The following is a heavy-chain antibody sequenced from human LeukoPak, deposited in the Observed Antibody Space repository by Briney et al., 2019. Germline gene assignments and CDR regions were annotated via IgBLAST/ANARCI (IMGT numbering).Heavy chain of an antibody. CDR3: ARDLGEQWLVKATFGY. CDR1: GFTFSNYH. V-gene: IGHV3-21*01. J-gene: IGHJ4*02. Sequence: GGSLRLSCAASGFTFSNYHMDWVRQAPGKGLEWVPSISSSSSYIYYADSVKGRFTISRDNAKNSLYLQMNSLRAEDTAVYYCARDLGEQWLVKATFGYWGQGTLVTVSS. CDR2: ISSSSSYI. D-gene: IGHD6-19*01.